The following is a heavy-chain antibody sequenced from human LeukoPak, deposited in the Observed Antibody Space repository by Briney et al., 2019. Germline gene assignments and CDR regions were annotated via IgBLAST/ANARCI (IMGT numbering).Heavy chain of an antibody. Sequence: ASVKVSCKASGYTFTSYYMHWVRQAPGQGLEWMGIINPSGGTTNYAQKFQGRVTMTRDTSTGTVYLDLSSLRSEDTAVYYCARSPSASTPYYFDYWSQGTLVTVSS. J-gene: IGHJ4*02. CDR3: ARSPSASTPYYFDY. D-gene: IGHD3-16*01. CDR1: GYTFTSYY. CDR2: INPSGGTT. V-gene: IGHV1-46*01.